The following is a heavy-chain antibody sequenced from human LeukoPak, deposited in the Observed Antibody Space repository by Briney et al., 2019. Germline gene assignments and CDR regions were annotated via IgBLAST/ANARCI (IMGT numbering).Heavy chain of an antibody. Sequence: GGCLRLSCAASGFTFGDTWMNWVRQVPGQGLEWVANIKQDGSEKFYVASVKGRFTISRDNGKSSLYLQMNSLRAEDTALYYCATSYDMGWLIGYWGQGTLVTVSS. J-gene: IGHJ4*02. CDR1: GFTFGDTW. D-gene: IGHD3/OR15-3a*01. V-gene: IGHV3-7*03. CDR2: IKQDGSEK. CDR3: ATSYDMGWLIGY.